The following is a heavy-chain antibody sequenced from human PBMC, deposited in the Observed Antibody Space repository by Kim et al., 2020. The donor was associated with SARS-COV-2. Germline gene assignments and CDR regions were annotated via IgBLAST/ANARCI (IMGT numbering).Heavy chain of an antibody. D-gene: IGHD6-13*01. J-gene: IGHJ4*02. CDR3: TAETDY. V-gene: IGHV1-46*01. Sequence: PSGGITRYAQKFQGRVAMTTDTSTGTVYMELSSLRSEDTAVYYCTAETDYWGQGTLVTVSS. CDR2: PSGGIT.